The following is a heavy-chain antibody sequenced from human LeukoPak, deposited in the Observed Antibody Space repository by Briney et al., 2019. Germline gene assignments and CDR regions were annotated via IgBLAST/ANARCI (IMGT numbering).Heavy chain of an antibody. V-gene: IGHV4-59*08. CDR3: ARHSHYYYDSSGPLGY. CDR1: GGSISSYY. Sequence: PSETLSLTCTVSGGSISSYYWSWIRQPPGKGLEWIGYIYYSGSTNYNPSLKSRVTISVDTPKNQFSLKLSSVTAADTAVYYCARHSHYYYDSSGPLGYWGQGTLVTVSS. J-gene: IGHJ4*02. D-gene: IGHD3-22*01. CDR2: IYYSGST.